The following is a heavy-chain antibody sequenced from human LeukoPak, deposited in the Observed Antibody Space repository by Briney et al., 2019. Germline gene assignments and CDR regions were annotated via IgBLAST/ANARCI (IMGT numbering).Heavy chain of an antibody. V-gene: IGHV1-69*13. CDR2: IIPIFGTA. J-gene: IGHJ5*02. Sequence: SVKVSCKASGYTFTSYGISWVRQAPGQGLEWMGGIIPIFGTANYAQKFQGRVTITADESTSTAYMELSSLRSEDTAVYYCASWYYYDSSGYYPPGFDPWGQGTLVTVSS. D-gene: IGHD3-22*01. CDR1: GYTFTSYG. CDR3: ASWYYYDSSGYYPPGFDP.